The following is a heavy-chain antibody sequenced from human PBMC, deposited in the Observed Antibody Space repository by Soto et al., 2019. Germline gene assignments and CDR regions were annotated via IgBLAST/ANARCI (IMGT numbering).Heavy chain of an antibody. CDR3: ARASLYGDYVYFFDY. CDR1: GGTFSSYT. Sequence: QVQLVQSGAEVKKPWSSVKVSCKASGGTFSSYTISWVRQAPGQGLEWMGRIIPILGIANYAQKCQGRVTITADKSTRTAYIELSSLRSADTAVYYCARASLYGDYVYFFDYWGQGTLVTVSS. D-gene: IGHD4-17*01. V-gene: IGHV1-69*02. CDR2: IIPILGIA. J-gene: IGHJ4*02.